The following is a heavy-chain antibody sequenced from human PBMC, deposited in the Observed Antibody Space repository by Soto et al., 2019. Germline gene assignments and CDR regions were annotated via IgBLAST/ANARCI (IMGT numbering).Heavy chain of an antibody. J-gene: IGHJ4*02. Sequence: QITLKESGPTRVKPTQTLTLTCTFSGFSLSTSGVGVGWIRQPPGKALERLALIYWDDDKRYSPSLKSRLTIPKETSKNQVVLTMTTMDPVDTATYYCAHRAGLQGNWNGGYFDFWGQGALVTVSS. CDR1: GFSLSTSGVG. V-gene: IGHV2-5*02. CDR2: IYWDDDK. D-gene: IGHD1-1*01. CDR3: AHRAGLQGNWNGGYFDF.